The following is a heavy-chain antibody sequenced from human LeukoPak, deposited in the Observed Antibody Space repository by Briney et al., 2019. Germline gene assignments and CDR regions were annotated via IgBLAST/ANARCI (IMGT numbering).Heavy chain of an antibody. CDR1: GFTFSSHA. CDR3: AKEPYDSSGYYDY. D-gene: IGHD3-22*01. J-gene: IGHJ4*02. CDR2: ISGSDDST. V-gene: IGHV3-23*01. Sequence: GGSLRLSCAASGFTFSSHAMSWIRQAPGKGLEWVSAISGSDDSTYYASSVKGRFTISRDNSKNTLYLQMNSLRAEDTAVYYCAKEPYDSSGYYDYWGQGTLVTVSS.